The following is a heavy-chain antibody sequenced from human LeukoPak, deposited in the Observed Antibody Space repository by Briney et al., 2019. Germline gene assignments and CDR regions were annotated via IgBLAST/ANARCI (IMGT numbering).Heavy chain of an antibody. D-gene: IGHD3-22*01. Sequence: SETLSLTCTVSGGSISCSYWSWIRQPPGKGLEWIGYIYSSGSTNYNPSLKSRVTISVDTSKNQISLKLSSVTAADTAVYYCARVSSGEYFDYWGQGTLVTVSS. CDR1: GGSISCSY. CDR3: ARVSSGEYFDY. CDR2: IYSSGST. V-gene: IGHV4-59*01. J-gene: IGHJ4*02.